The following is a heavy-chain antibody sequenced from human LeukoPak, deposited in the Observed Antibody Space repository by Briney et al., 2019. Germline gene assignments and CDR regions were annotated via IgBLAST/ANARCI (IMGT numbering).Heavy chain of an antibody. Sequence: HTGGSLRLSCAASGFTFSSYAMSWVRQAPGKGLEWVSTVNADGGNTYYADSAKGRFTISRDNSKSTLILQMNSLRVEDTALYYCTKRVKYGGTWDHFADWGQGTLVTVSS. CDR3: TKRVKYGGTWDHFAD. D-gene: IGHD1-26*01. V-gene: IGHV3-23*01. CDR1: GFTFSSYA. J-gene: IGHJ4*02. CDR2: VNADGGNT.